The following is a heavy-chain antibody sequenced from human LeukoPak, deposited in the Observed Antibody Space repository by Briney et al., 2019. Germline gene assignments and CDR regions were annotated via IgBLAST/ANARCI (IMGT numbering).Heavy chain of an antibody. CDR1: GFTFSSYA. D-gene: IGHD2-15*01. Sequence: GGSLRLSCAASGFTFSSYAMSWVRQAPGKGLEWVSAISGSGGNTYYAESVKGRFTISRDNSKNTLYLQMNSLRAEDTAVYYCAKSLWPVVAATPYFDYWGQGTLVTVSS. CDR2: ISGSGGNT. J-gene: IGHJ4*02. CDR3: AKSLWPVVAATPYFDY. V-gene: IGHV3-23*01.